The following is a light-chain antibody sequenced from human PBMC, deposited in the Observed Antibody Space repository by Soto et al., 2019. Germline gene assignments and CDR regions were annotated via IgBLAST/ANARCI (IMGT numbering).Light chain of an antibody. CDR1: QYIDNH. V-gene: IGKV1-27*01. Sequence: DIQMTQSPSSLSASVGGRVSITCRASQYIDNHLAWYQQKAGKSPQLLIFGAFTLQSGVPSRFSGSGSGTELTLTINNVQPEDVATYYCQTHDKAPWTFGPGTKV. J-gene: IGKJ1*01. CDR3: QTHDKAPWT. CDR2: GAF.